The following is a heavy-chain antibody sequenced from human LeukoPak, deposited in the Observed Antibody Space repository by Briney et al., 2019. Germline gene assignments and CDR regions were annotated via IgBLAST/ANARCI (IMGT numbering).Heavy chain of an antibody. Sequence: PSETLSLTCAVYGGSLSDYYWTWIRQPPGKGLEWIGEINHSGRTNYNPSLKSRVTISVDTSKNQFSLKLSSVTAADTAVYYCARGPIPRAFDIWGQGTMVTVSS. V-gene: IGHV4-34*01. J-gene: IGHJ3*02. CDR3: ARGPIPRAFDI. CDR2: INHSGRT. CDR1: GGSLSDYY.